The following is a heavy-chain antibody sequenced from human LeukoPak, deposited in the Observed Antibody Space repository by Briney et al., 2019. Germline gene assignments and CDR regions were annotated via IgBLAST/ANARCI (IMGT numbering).Heavy chain of an antibody. CDR2: IYTSGST. Sequence: SETLFLTCTVSGGSITSGIYYWTWIRQPAGKGLEWIGRIYTSGSTNYNPSLKSRVTISVDTSKNQFSLKLTSVTAADTAVYYCAGEFAYWGQGTLVSVSS. J-gene: IGHJ4*02. V-gene: IGHV4-61*02. CDR3: AGEFAY. CDR1: GGSITSGIYY.